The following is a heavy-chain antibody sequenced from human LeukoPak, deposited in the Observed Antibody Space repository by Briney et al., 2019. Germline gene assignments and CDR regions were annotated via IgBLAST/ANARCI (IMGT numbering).Heavy chain of an antibody. D-gene: IGHD1-26*01. Sequence: ASVKVSCKASGGTFSNYAFSWVRQAPGQGLEWMGGIIPIFRTTNYAEQFQGRVTITTDESTNTAYLDLSSLRSEDTAVHYCAKDDGSATMGFDSWGQGTLVSVSS. J-gene: IGHJ5*01. CDR3: AKDDGSATMGFDS. CDR1: GGTFSNYA. V-gene: IGHV1-69*05. CDR2: IIPIFRTT.